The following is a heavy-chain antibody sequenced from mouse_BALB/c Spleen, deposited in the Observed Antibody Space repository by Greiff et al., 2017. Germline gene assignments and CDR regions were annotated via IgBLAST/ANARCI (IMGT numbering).Heavy chain of an antibody. V-gene: IGHV5-4*02. Sequence: EVHLVESGGGLVKPGGSLKLSCAASGFTFSDYYMYWVRQTPEKRLEWVATISDGGSYTYYPDSVKGRFTISRDNAKNNLYLQMSSLKSEDTAMYYCAREATMIPFAYWGQGTLVTVSA. D-gene: IGHD2-4*01. J-gene: IGHJ3*01. CDR1: GFTFSDYY. CDR2: ISDGGSYT. CDR3: AREATMIPFAY.